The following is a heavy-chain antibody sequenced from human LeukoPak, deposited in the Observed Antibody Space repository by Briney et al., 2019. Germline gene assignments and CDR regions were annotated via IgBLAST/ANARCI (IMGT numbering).Heavy chain of an antibody. CDR2: IYSGGST. V-gene: IGHV3-53*01. CDR1: GFTVSSNY. D-gene: IGHD4-17*01. CDR3: ARDLDRYGDYVGY. Sequence: PGGSLRLSCAASGFTVSSNYMSWVRQAPGKGLEWVSVIYSGGSTYYADSAKGRFTISRDNSKNTLYLQMNSLRAEDTAVYYCARDLDRYGDYVGYWGQGTLVTVSS. J-gene: IGHJ4*02.